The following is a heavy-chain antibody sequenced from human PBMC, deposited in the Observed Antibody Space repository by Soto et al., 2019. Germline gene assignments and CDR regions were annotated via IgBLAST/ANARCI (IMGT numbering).Heavy chain of an antibody. Sequence: PGGPLRLSCAASGFTFSSYSMHWLRQAPGKGLEWVAVISYDGRNKYYADSVKGRFTISRDNSKNTLYLQVNSLRADDTAVYYCARNDSGNYYHFDYWGQGTLVTVSS. V-gene: IGHV3-30*04. CDR2: ISYDGRNK. CDR1: GFTFSSYS. D-gene: IGHD3-10*01. CDR3: ARNDSGNYYHFDY. J-gene: IGHJ4*02.